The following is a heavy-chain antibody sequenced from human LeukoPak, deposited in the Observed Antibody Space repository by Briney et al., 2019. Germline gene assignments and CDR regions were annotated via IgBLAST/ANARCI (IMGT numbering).Heavy chain of an antibody. Sequence: GGSLRLSCAASGFSFSSYAMNWVRQAPGKGLEWVSSISGGGGTYYADSVKGRFTISRDNSKNTLFLQMSSLRAEDTAIYYCAKEWESGFDYWGQGTLVTVSS. J-gene: IGHJ4*02. CDR3: AKEWESGFDY. CDR2: ISGGGGT. CDR1: GFSFSSYA. V-gene: IGHV3-23*01. D-gene: IGHD1-26*01.